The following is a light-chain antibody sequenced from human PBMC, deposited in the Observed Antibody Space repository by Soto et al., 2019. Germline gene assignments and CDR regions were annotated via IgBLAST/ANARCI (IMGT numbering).Light chain of an antibody. J-gene: IGLJ3*02. CDR2: GDT. CDR1: SSNIGGGYD. CDR3: QSYDRSLSAWL. Sequence: QSVLTQSPSVSGAPGQRVTISCTGSSSNIGGGYDVHWYQQLPGTAPKLLIHGDTKRPSGVADRFSGSKSGTSASLAITGLQAEDEADYYCQSYDRSLSAWLFGGGTKLTVL. V-gene: IGLV1-40*01.